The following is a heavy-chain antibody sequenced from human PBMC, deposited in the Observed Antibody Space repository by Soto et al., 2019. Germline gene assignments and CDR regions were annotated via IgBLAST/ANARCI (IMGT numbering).Heavy chain of an antibody. V-gene: IGHV3-30-3*01. CDR3: ARDAGVAGRPYYYYGMDV. Sequence: GGSLRLSCAASGFTFSSYAMHWVRQAPGKGLEWVAVISYDGSNKYYADSVKGRFTISRDSSKNTLYLQMNSLRAEDTAVYYCARDAGVAGRPYYYYGMDVWGQGTTVTVSS. D-gene: IGHD6-6*01. J-gene: IGHJ6*02. CDR2: ISYDGSNK. CDR1: GFTFSSYA.